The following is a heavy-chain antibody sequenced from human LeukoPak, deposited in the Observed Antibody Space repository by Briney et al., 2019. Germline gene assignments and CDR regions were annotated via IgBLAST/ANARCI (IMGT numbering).Heavy chain of an antibody. CDR1: GGSISNYY. D-gene: IGHD4-23*01. J-gene: IGHJ4*02. CDR2: IYYTGGT. CDR3: ARLKTDYGGNDYYFDY. V-gene: IGHV4-59*08. Sequence: PSEPVSLTCTVSGGSISNYYWSWIRQPPGKGLEWIGYIYYTGGTNYNPSLNSRVTISVDTSKNQFSLRLSSVTAADTAVYYCARLKTDYGGNDYYFDYWGQGTPVTLYS.